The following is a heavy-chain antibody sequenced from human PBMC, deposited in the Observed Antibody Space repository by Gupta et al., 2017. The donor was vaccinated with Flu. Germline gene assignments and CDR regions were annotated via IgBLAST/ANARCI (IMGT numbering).Heavy chain of an antibody. CDR2: SSGSGGST. V-gene: IGHV3-23*01. CDR3: AKDPVVVAASGVGYFDY. Sequence: TWSSDAMSWVRQAPLKGLEWVSASSGSGGSTYYADSVKGRFTISRDNSKNTRDLQMNSLRDEDTAVYYCAKDPVVVAASGVGYFDYLGQGNLVTVS. J-gene: IGHJ4*02. D-gene: IGHD2-15*01. CDR1: TWSSDA.